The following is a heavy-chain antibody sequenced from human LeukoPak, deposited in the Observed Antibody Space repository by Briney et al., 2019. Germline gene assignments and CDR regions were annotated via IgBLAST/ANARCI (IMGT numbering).Heavy chain of an antibody. V-gene: IGHV4-59*01. CDR1: GGSISSYY. D-gene: IGHD3-22*01. CDR2: IYYSGST. Sequence: PSETVSLTCTVSGGSISSYYWSWIRQPPGKGLEWIGYIYYSGSTNYNPSLKSRVTISVDTSKNQFSLKLSSVTAADTAVYYCAREDSSGYFDYWGQGTLVTVSS. CDR3: AREDSSGYFDY. J-gene: IGHJ4*02.